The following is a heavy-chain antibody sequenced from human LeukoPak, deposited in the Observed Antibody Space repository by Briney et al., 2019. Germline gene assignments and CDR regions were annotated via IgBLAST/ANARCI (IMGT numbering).Heavy chain of an antibody. CDR1: GFTFSSYG. Sequence: PGGSLRLSCAASGFTFSSYGMHWVRQAPGKGLEWVAFIRYDGSNKYYADSVKGRFTISRDNAKNTLYLQMNSLRAEDTAVYYCARQNYDILTGYYPIDYWGQGTLVTVSS. J-gene: IGHJ4*02. D-gene: IGHD3-9*01. V-gene: IGHV3-30*02. CDR3: ARQNYDILTGYYPIDY. CDR2: IRYDGSNK.